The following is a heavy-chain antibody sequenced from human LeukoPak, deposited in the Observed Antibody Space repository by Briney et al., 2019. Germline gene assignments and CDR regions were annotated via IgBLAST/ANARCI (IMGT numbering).Heavy chain of an antibody. CDR3: ARHSWSGYSTSDP. CDR2: SGSA. J-gene: IGHJ5*02. CDR1: GGSISSYY. Sequence: SETLSLTCTVSGGSISSYYWSWIRQPPGKGLEWIGSSGSAYDNPSLKSRVTISVDTSKNQFSLKLSSVTAADTAVYYCARHSWSGYSTSDPWGQGILVTVSS. V-gene: IGHV4-39*01. D-gene: IGHD3-3*01.